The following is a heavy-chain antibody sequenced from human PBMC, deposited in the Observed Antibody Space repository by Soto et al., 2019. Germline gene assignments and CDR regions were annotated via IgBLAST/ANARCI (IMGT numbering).Heavy chain of an antibody. CDR2: IYYSGST. Sequence: QVQLQESGPGLVKPSQTLSLTCTVSGGSISSGGYYWSWIRQHPGKGLEWIGYIYYSGSTYYNPSRKRRVTISVDPTKNQFALKLSSVTAADTAVYYCASEGDYSRGFDPSGQGTLVTVSS. D-gene: IGHD4-4*01. J-gene: IGHJ5*02. CDR1: GGSISSGGYY. CDR3: ASEGDYSRGFDP. V-gene: IGHV4-31*03.